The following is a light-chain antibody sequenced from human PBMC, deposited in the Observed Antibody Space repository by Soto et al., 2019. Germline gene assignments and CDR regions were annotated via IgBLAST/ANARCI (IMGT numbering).Light chain of an antibody. J-gene: IGKJ5*01. Sequence: EIVMTQSPATLSVSPGERAILSCRASQSISINLAWYQQKPGQATRLLIYAASNRAAGVPARFSGSWSGTEFTLTISSLQSEDFAVYYCQQYNNWITFGQGTLLEIK. CDR3: QQYNNWIT. CDR2: AAS. CDR1: QSISIN. V-gene: IGKV3-15*01.